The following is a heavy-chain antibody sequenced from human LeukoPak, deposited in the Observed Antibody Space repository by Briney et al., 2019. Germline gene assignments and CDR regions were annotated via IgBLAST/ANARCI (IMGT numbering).Heavy chain of an antibody. CDR2: IYPGDSDT. CDR1: GYSFTSYW. D-gene: IGHD6-6*01. CDR3: ARLNVDPYSSSVPTVFDH. V-gene: IGHV5-51*01. Sequence: GESLKISCKGSGYSFTSYWIGWVRQMPGKGLEWMGIIYPGDSDTRYSPSFQGQVTISADKSISTAYLQWSSLKASDTAMYYCARLNVDPYSSSVPTVFDHWGQGTLVTVSS. J-gene: IGHJ4*02.